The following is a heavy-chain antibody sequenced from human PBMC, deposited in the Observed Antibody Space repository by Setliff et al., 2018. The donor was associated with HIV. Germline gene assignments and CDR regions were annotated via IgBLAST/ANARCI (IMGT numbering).Heavy chain of an antibody. Sequence: PSETLSLTCTVSGAYISSGSHYWRWIRQPAGKGLEWIGHIYTGSTYYNPSLKSRISISEDTSRNQFSLQVTSVTAADTAIYFCARHGVIWERLRPLLYFDSWGQGTLVTVS. J-gene: IGHJ4*02. V-gene: IGHV4-61*09. CDR2: IYTGST. D-gene: IGHD1-26*01. CDR1: GAYISSGSHY. CDR3: ARHGVIWERLRPLLYFDS.